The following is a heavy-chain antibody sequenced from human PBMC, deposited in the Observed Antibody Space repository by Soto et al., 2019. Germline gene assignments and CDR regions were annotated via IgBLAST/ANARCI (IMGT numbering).Heavy chain of an antibody. Sequence: ASVKVFCKASGYTFTSYDINWVRQATGQGLEWMGWMNPNSGNTGYAQKFQGRVTMTRNTSISTAYMELSSLRAEDTAVYYCAKRSPLAVAKYYFDYWGQGTLVTVSS. V-gene: IGHV1-8*01. CDR2: MNPNSGNT. J-gene: IGHJ4*02. CDR1: GYTFTSYD. D-gene: IGHD6-19*01. CDR3: AKRSPLAVAKYYFDY.